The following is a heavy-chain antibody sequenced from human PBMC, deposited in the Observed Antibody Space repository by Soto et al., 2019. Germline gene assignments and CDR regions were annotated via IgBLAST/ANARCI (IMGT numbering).Heavy chain of an antibody. D-gene: IGHD2-15*01. Sequence: QVQLQESGPGLVKPSQTLSLTCTVSGGSISSGGYYWSWIRQHPGKGLEWIGYIYYSGNTYYNPSDKSRVTITVDTSKNPFPLKLSSVTAADTAVYYCARPYCSGGSCHDDFDIWGQGTMVTVSS. CDR3: ARPYCSGGSCHDDFDI. J-gene: IGHJ3*02. V-gene: IGHV4-31*03. CDR2: IYYSGNT. CDR1: GGSISSGGYY.